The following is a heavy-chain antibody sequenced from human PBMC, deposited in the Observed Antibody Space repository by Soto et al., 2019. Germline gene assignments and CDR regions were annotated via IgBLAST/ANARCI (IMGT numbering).Heavy chain of an antibody. V-gene: IGHV4-61*08. CDR1: GGSISSGGYY. D-gene: IGHD2-15*01. Sequence: SETLSLTCTVSGGSISSGGYYWSWIRQHPGKGLEWIGYIYYSGSTNYNPSLKSRVTISVYTSKNQFSLKLSSVTAADTAVYYCARVRPSANPLAHFDYWGQGTLVTVSS. CDR3: ARVRPSANPLAHFDY. CDR2: IYYSGST. J-gene: IGHJ4*02.